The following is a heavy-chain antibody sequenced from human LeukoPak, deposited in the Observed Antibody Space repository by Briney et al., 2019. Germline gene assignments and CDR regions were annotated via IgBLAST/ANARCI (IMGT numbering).Heavy chain of an antibody. Sequence: PGGSLRLSCAASGFTFSLYAMHWVRQAPGKGLEWVATISYDGSNRYYADSVKGRFTISRDNSQNTLYLQINNLTTGDAAVYSCARDQKQWLLLPCLDYWGQGTLVTVSS. J-gene: IGHJ4*02. V-gene: IGHV3-30-3*01. CDR3: ARDQKQWLLLPCLDY. CDR2: ISYDGSNR. CDR1: GFTFSLYA. D-gene: IGHD6-19*01.